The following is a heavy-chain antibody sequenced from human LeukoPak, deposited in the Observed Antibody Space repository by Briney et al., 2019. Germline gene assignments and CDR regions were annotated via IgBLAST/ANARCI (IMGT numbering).Heavy chain of an antibody. CDR3: ARVPLLDL. J-gene: IGHJ2*01. V-gene: IGHV4-59*12. CDR1: GDSIIGYY. CDR2: IYYSGST. Sequence: SETLSLTCTVSGDSIIGYYWSWIRQPPGKGLEWIGNIYYSGSTAYNPSLKSRVTISIDTSKNQFSLKLSSVTAADTAVYYCARVPLLDLWGRGTLVTVSS. D-gene: IGHD2-15*01.